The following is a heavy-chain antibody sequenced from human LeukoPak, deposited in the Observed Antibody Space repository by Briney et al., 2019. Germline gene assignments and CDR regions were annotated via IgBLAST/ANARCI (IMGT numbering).Heavy chain of an antibody. J-gene: IGHJ4*02. CDR2: IYYSGST. D-gene: IGHD5-18*01. CDR3: AGCGYNYGFDY. Sequence: WVRQPPGKGLEWIGSIYYSGSTYYNPSLKSRVTISVDTSKNQFSLKLRSVTAADTAVYYCAGCGYNYGFDYWGQGSLVTVSS. V-gene: IGHV4-39*07.